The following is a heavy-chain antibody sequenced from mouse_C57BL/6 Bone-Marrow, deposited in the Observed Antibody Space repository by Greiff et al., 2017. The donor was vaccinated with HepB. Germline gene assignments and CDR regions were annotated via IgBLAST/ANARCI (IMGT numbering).Heavy chain of an antibody. V-gene: IGHV5-12*01. D-gene: IGHD3-3*01. Sequence: EVKLVESGGGLVQPGGSLKLSCAASGFTFSDYYMYWVRQTPEKRLEWVAYISNGGGSTYYPDTVKGRFTISRDNAKNTLYLQMSRLKSEDTAMYYCARHDPRTGQGYWGQGTTLTVSS. J-gene: IGHJ2*01. CDR3: ARHDPRTGQGY. CDR2: ISNGGGST. CDR1: GFTFSDYY.